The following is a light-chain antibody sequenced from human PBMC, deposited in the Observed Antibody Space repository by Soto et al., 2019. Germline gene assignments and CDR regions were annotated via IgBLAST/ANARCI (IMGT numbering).Light chain of an antibody. J-gene: IGKJ1*01. V-gene: IGKV1-39*01. CDR2: TTS. CDR1: QTIRTY. CDR3: QQSYSSPQT. Sequence: DIQMPQSPSSLSASVGDRVTITCRASQTIRTYFNWYQKKPGKAPKLLIYTTSTLKSGVPPRFSGSGSGTEFTLTISSLQPEDSATYFCQQSYSSPQTFGQGTTVEIK.